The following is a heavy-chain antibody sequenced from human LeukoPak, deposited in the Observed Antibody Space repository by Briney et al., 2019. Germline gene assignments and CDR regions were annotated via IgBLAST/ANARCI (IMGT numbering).Heavy chain of an antibody. CDR2: TYYRSKWYN. D-gene: IGHD5-12*01. J-gene: IGHJ4*02. CDR3: ARDIGYSRDY. Sequence: SQTLSLTCAISGASVSSSGAVWNWIRQSPSRGLEWLGRTYYRSKWYNEYAVSVKSRITINPDTSKNQFSLQLNSVTPEDTAVYYSARDIGYSRDYWGQGTLVTVSS. CDR1: GASVSSSGAV. V-gene: IGHV6-1*01.